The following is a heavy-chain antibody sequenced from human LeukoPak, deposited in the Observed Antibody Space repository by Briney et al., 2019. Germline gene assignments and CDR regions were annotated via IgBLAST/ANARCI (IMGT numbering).Heavy chain of an antibody. J-gene: IGHJ4*02. V-gene: IGHV1-2*02. CDR3: TRAPSSGPFDY. D-gene: IGHD3-22*01. CDR2: MNPNSGGT. CDR1: GYTFTGYY. Sequence: GASVKVSCKASGYTFTGYYIHWVRQAPGQGLEWMGWMNPNSGGTDLAQKFQGRVTMTRDTSISTAYMELSRLRSDDTALYYCTRAPSSGPFDYWGQGTLVTVSS.